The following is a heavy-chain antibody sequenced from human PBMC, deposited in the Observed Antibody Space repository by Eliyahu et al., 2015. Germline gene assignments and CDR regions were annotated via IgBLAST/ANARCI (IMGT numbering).Heavy chain of an antibody. J-gene: IGHJ4*02. V-gene: IGHV3-23*01. D-gene: IGHD3-3*01. CDR2: INGRGETT. CDR3: AKVADFRLGYFTDY. CDR1: GFXFSSHA. Sequence: EVQLLDSGGGLVQPGGSLRLSCAASGFXFSSHAMSWVRQAPGKGPEWVATINGRGETTYYADSVKGRFTISRDNSKSTLHLLMNSLRADDTAVYYCAKVADFRLGYFTDYWGQGTLVVVSS.